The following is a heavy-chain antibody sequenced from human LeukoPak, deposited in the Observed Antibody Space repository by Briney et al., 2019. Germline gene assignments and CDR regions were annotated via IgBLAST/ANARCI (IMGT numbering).Heavy chain of an antibody. CDR3: AKIGDDFGDYIDY. J-gene: IGHJ4*02. V-gene: IGHV3-7*01. Sequence: GGSLRLSCESSGLTFSRDWMSWLRQAPGKGLEWVANIKTDGSETAYLGSVRGRFTISRDNAKNSLYLQMNSLRAEDTAVYYCAKIGDDFGDYIDYWAREPWSPSPQ. CDR1: GLTFSRDW. CDR2: IKTDGSET. D-gene: IGHD4-17*01.